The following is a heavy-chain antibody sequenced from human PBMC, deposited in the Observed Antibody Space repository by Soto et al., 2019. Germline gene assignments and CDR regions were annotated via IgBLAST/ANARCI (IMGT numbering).Heavy chain of an antibody. V-gene: IGHV1-69*08. J-gene: IGHJ4*02. Sequence: QVQLLQSGAEVRKPGSSVKVSCKASGGTFNTYTFSWVRQAPGQGLEWMGRSITMLNVANYAQKFQGRVTIIADKSASTSYMELSNLRSEDTAVYYCAKDLSPYDGSPYYALFDYWGQGTLVTVSS. D-gene: IGHD3-22*01. CDR3: AKDLSPYDGSPYYALFDY. CDR1: GGTFNTYT. CDR2: SITMLNVA.